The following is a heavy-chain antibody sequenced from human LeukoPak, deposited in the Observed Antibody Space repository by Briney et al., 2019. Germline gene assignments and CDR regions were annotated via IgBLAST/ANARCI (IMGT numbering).Heavy chain of an antibody. Sequence: PGGSLRLSCAASGFTFSSYEMNWVRQAPGKGLEWVSYISSGDTTIKYADSVKGRFTISRDNAKNALFLQMNSVRAEDTAVYYCARVWGYYFDYWGPGTLVTVSS. V-gene: IGHV3-48*03. CDR3: ARVWGYYFDY. CDR2: ISSGDTTI. D-gene: IGHD3-16*01. CDR1: GFTFSSYE. J-gene: IGHJ4*02.